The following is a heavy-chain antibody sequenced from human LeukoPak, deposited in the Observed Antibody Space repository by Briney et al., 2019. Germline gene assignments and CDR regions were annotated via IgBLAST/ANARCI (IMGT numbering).Heavy chain of an antibody. CDR1: GGSISSYY. CDR3: ARDGNPWNLDV. D-gene: IGHD1-14*01. Sequence: PSETLSLTCTVSGGSISSYYWSWIRQPPGKALEWIGYIYYSGRTSYNPSLKSRVTMSVDTSKNQFSLKLSSVTAADTAVYYCARDGNPWNLDVWGRGTLVTVSS. CDR2: IYYSGRT. V-gene: IGHV4-59*01. J-gene: IGHJ2*01.